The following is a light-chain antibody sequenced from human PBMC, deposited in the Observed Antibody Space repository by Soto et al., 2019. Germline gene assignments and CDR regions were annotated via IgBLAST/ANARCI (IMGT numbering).Light chain of an antibody. CDR2: WAS. J-gene: IGKJ2*01. CDR1: QSVLYSSNNKNY. V-gene: IGKV4-1*01. Sequence: DIVMTQSPDSLAVSLGERATINCKSSQSVLYSSNNKNYLAWYQQKPGQPPKLLIYWASTRESGVPDRFSGSGSGTDFTLTISSLQAEDVAVYYCQQFLGTFGQWTKLEIK. CDR3: QQFLGT.